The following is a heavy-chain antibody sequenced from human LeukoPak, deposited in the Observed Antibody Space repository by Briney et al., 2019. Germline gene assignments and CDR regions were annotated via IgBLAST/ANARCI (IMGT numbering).Heavy chain of an antibody. J-gene: IGHJ4*02. CDR2: ISGSGGST. Sequence: GGSLRLSCAAAGFTFSSFAMSWVRQAPRMGLEWDSTISGSGGSTYFADSVKGRFTISRDSSKNTLYLQMNSLRAEDTAVYYCAKDHADGWYYFDYWGQGTLVTVSS. D-gene: IGHD5-24*01. CDR3: AKDHADGWYYFDY. V-gene: IGHV3-23*01. CDR1: GFTFSSFA.